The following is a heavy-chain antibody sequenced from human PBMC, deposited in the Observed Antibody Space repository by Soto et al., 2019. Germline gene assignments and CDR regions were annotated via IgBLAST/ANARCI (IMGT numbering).Heavy chain of an antibody. CDR1: GFTFRSSA. Sequence: SVKVSFKASGFTFRSSAVQWVRQPGGQHLEWIGWIVVDSGNTNYAQKFQERVTITRDISTSTAYVELSSLRSEDTAMYYCAADSSSSPPYCYGMDVWGQGTTVTVSS. V-gene: IGHV1-58*01. CDR3: AADSSSSPPYCYGMDV. CDR2: IVVDSGNT. D-gene: IGHD6-6*01. J-gene: IGHJ6*02.